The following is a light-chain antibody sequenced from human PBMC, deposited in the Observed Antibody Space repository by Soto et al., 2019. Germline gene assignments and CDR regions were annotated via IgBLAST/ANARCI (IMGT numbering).Light chain of an antibody. J-gene: IGKJ3*01. CDR3: QQYNNWPLLFT. CDR1: QSVSSN. V-gene: IGKV3-15*01. Sequence: EIVMTQSPATLSVSPGERATISCRASQSVSSNLAWYQQKPGQAPRLLIYGASTRATGIPARFSGSGSGTEFTLTISSLQSEDFAVYYCQQYNNWPLLFTFGPGTKVDIK. CDR2: GAS.